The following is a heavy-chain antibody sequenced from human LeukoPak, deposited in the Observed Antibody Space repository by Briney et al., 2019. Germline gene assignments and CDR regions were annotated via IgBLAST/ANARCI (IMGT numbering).Heavy chain of an antibody. D-gene: IGHD3-22*01. Sequence: GGSLRLSCAASGFTFSSNWMHWVRQAPGKGLVWVSRINSDGSTTSYADSVRGRFTISRDNAKNTVYLQMNSLGAEDTAVYYCAGHYYDSSGYLIWGQGTMVTVSS. J-gene: IGHJ3*02. CDR1: GFTFSSNW. CDR3: AGHYYDSSGYLI. CDR2: INSDGSTT. V-gene: IGHV3-74*01.